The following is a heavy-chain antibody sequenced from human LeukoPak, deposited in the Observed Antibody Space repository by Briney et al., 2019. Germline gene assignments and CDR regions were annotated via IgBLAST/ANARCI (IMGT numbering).Heavy chain of an antibody. CDR1: GASISGYY. Sequence: SETLSLTCTVSGASISGYYWSWIRQPPGKGLEWIGYISYSGNTNYNPSLKSRVTISVDTSKNQFSLKLSSVTAADTAVYYCASQGIMTHRRYMDVWGQGTTVTVSS. D-gene: IGHD2-21*02. CDR2: ISYSGNT. V-gene: IGHV4-59*08. CDR3: ASQGIMTHRRYMDV. J-gene: IGHJ6*02.